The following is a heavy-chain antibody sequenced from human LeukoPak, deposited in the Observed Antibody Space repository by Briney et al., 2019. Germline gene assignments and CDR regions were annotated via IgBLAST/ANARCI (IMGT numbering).Heavy chain of an antibody. CDR1: GFTFSSYW. V-gene: IGHV3-74*01. J-gene: IGHJ4*02. Sequence: GGSLRLSCAASGFTFSSYWMHWVRQAPGKGLVWVSRIYIDGSSTNYADSVKGRFTMSRDNAKNTLYLQMNSLRAEDTAVYYCARAGYYYGSGSPHYFDYWGQGTLVTVSS. CDR2: IYIDGSST. D-gene: IGHD3-10*01. CDR3: ARAGYYYGSGSPHYFDY.